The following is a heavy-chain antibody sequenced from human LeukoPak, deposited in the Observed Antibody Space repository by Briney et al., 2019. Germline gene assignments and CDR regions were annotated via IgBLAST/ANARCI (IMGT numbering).Heavy chain of an antibody. D-gene: IGHD3-3*01. V-gene: IGHV4-59*01. J-gene: IGHJ6*03. CDR1: SDSISDDY. Sequence: SETLSLTCTVSSDSISDDYWSWIRQSPGKGLEYIGNIHFSGSTNYNPSLKGRVTISVDTSKNHFSLKLTSLTAADTAVHYCARTRRSGYDATYFYYYMDVWGQGTTVTVSS. CDR2: IHFSGST. CDR3: ARTRRSGYDATYFYYYMDV.